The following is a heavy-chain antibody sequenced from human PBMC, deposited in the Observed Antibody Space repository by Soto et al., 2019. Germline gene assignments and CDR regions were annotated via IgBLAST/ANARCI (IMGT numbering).Heavy chain of an antibody. D-gene: IGHD2-2*01. CDR1: GFTFSKFG. CDR2: VSYDGSFK. V-gene: IGHV3-30*18. Sequence: QVQLVESGGGVVQPGGSLRLSCEASGFTFSKFGIHWVRQAPGKGLEWVAVVSYDGSFKYYADSVKDRFTISRDNSKNTLYLQMNSLRPEDTALYYCAKDSDQLLFDYYYYGMDVWGQGTTVTVSS. J-gene: IGHJ6*02. CDR3: AKDSDQLLFDYYYYGMDV.